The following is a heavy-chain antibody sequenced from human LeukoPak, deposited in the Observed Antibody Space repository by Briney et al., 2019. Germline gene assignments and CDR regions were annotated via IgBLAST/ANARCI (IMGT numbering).Heavy chain of an antibody. Sequence: ASVNVSCKASGYTFTSDGISWVRQAPGQGLERMGWISAYNGNTNYAQKLQGRVTMTTDTSTSTAYMELRSLRSDDTAVYYCARDPNNYYGSGSYYEYWGQGTLVTVSS. J-gene: IGHJ4*02. D-gene: IGHD3-10*01. CDR3: ARDPNNYYGSGSYYEY. V-gene: IGHV1-18*01. CDR2: ISAYNGNT. CDR1: GYTFTSDG.